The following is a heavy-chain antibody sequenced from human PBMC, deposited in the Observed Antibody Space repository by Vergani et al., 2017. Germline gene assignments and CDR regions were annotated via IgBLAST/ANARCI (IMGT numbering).Heavy chain of an antibody. Sequence: EVQLEESGGGLVLPGRSLRLSCVASGFTSAGYAMHLVRQAPGKGLEWVSGISWNSNSIGYADSVKGRFTISRDNAKNSLYLQMNSLRAEDTALYYCAKDLGTSSGGGWCDPWGQGTLVTVAS. CDR2: ISWNSNSI. CDR3: AKDLGTSSGGGWCDP. CDR1: GFTSAGYA. J-gene: IGHJ5*02. D-gene: IGHD6-6*01. V-gene: IGHV3-9*02.